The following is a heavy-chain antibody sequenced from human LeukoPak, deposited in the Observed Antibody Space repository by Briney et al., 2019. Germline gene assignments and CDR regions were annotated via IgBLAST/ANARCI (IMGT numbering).Heavy chain of an antibody. CDR2: INSDGSST. J-gene: IGHJ4*02. V-gene: IGHV3-74*01. Sequence: PGGTLRLSCAASGFTFSSYWMHWVRQVPGKGLVWVSRINSDGSSTSYADSVKGRFTLSRDNAENTLYLQMNSLRADDTAVYYCARDRTTLGYWGQGTLVTVSS. CDR3: ARDRTTLGY. CDR1: GFTFSSYW. D-gene: IGHD1-7*01.